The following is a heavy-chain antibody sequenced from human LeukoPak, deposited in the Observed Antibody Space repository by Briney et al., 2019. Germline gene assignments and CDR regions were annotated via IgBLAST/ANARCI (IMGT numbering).Heavy chain of an antibody. CDR1: GFSFSSYG. CDR3: ARDRPYYYDSSGYPPLDY. D-gene: IGHD3-22*01. CDR2: IWYNGSIK. J-gene: IGHJ4*02. V-gene: IGHV3-33*01. Sequence: PGRSLRLSCTASGFSFSSYGMHWVRQAPGKGLEWVAVIWYNGSIKYNADSVKGRFTISRDNSKNTLYLQMNSLRAEDTAVYYCARDRPYYYDSSGYPPLDYWGQGTLVTVSS.